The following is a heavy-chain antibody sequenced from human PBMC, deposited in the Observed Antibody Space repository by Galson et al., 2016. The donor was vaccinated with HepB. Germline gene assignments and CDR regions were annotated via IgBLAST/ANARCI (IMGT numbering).Heavy chain of an antibody. CDR2: IRNKAYGGTT. V-gene: IGHV3-49*03. CDR1: GFTFGEFA. CDR3: TRDRVTMIRGVDYYVMDV. J-gene: IGHJ6*02. D-gene: IGHD3-10*01. Sequence: SLRLSCAASGFTFGEFAVSWFRQAPGKGLEWVGFIRNKAYGGTTEYAASVKGRFTISRDDSYSIAYLQMNSLKTEDTAVFYCTRDRVTMIRGVDYYVMDVWGQGTTVTVSS.